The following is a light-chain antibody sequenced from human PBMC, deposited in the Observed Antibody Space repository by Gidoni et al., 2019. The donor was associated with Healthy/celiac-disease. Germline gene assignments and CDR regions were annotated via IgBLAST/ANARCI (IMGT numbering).Light chain of an antibody. V-gene: IGKV3-20*01. CDR1: QSVSISY. J-gene: IGKJ4*01. CDR2: GAY. Sequence: EIVLTQSPGTLSLSPGERATLSCRASQSVSISYLAWYQQKPGQAPMLLIYGAYSRATGIPDRCSGSGSGTDFTLTISRLETEDFAVYYCQKYGSSPLTFGGGTKVEIK. CDR3: QKYGSSPLT.